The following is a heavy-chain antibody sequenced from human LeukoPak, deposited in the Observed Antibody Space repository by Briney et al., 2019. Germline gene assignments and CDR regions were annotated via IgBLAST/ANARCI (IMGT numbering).Heavy chain of an antibody. CDR1: GYTFTGYY. CDR3: ARGNYYDSSRTGVRFDP. D-gene: IGHD3-22*01. J-gene: IGHJ5*02. Sequence: PRASVKVSCTASGYTFTGYYMHRVRQAPGQGLEWMGRINPNSGGTNYAQKFQGRVTMTRDTSISTAYMELSRLRSDDTAVYYCARGNYYDSSRTGVRFDPWGQGTLVTVSS. V-gene: IGHV1-2*06. CDR2: INPNSGGT.